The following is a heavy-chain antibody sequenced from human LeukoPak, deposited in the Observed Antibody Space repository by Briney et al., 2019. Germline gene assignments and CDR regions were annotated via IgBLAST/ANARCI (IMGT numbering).Heavy chain of an antibody. Sequence: GRSLRLSCAASGFTFDDYAMHWVRQAPGKGLEWVSGISWNSGSIGYADSVKGRFTISRDNAKNSLYVQMNSLRAEDTALYYCAISRVVVETKFDYWGQGTLVTVSS. J-gene: IGHJ4*02. CDR2: ISWNSGSI. CDR1: GFTFDDYA. CDR3: AISRVVVETKFDY. D-gene: IGHD2-15*01. V-gene: IGHV3-9*01.